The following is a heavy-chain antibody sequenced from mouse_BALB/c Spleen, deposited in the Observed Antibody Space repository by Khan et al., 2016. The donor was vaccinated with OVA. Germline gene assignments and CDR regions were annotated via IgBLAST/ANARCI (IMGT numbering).Heavy chain of an antibody. J-gene: IGHJ4*01. CDR2: INTHSGVP. CDR3: ARGGAAFYRNDGGAMDS. V-gene: IGHV9-4*02. D-gene: IGHD2-14*01. Sequence: QIQLVQSGPELKKPGETVRISCKASGYTFTTAGMQWVQKMPGKGLKWIGWINTHSGVPKYAEDFKGRFVFSLETSASTAYLQITNLKNEDMATYFCARGGAAFYRNDGGAMDSGGQGTSVTVSS. CDR1: GYTFTTAG.